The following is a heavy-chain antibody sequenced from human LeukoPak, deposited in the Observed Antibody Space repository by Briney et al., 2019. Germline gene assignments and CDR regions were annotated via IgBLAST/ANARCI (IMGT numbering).Heavy chain of an antibody. J-gene: IGHJ4*02. D-gene: IGHD5-18*01. CDR2: ISWNSGSI. V-gene: IGHV3-9*03. Sequence: GGSLRLSCAASGFTVSSNYMSWVRQAPGKGLEWVSGISWNSGSIVYADSVKGRFTISRDSAKNSLYLQMNSLRAEDMALYYCAKGYSYGITYYFDYWGQGTLVTVSS. CDR1: GFTVSSNY. CDR3: AKGYSYGITYYFDY.